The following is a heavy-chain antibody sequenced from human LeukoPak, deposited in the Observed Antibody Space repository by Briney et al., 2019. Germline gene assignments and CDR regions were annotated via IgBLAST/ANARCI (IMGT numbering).Heavy chain of an antibody. CDR2: IKSKTDGGTT. J-gene: IGHJ4*02. D-gene: IGHD3-3*01. V-gene: IGHV3-15*01. CDR3: AREYDFWSGNYFDY. Sequence: GGSLRLSCAASGFTFSNAWMNWVRQAPGKGLEWVGRIKSKTDGGTTDYAAPVKGRFTISRDDSKNTLYLQMNSLRAEDTAVYYCAREYDFWSGNYFDYWGQGTLVTVSS. CDR1: GFTFSNAW.